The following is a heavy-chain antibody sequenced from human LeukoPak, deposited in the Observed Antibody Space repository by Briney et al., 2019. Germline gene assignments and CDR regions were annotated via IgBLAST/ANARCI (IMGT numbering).Heavy chain of an antibody. Sequence: GGSLRLSCAASGFTFSSYAMSWVRQAPGKGLEWVSAISGSGGSTYYADSVKGRFTISRDNSKNTLYLQMNSLRAEDTAVYYCAKGLTRYYYDSSGPTDAFDIWGQGTMVTVSS. CDR3: AKGLTRYYYDSSGPTDAFDI. V-gene: IGHV3-23*01. J-gene: IGHJ3*02. CDR2: ISGSGGST. D-gene: IGHD3-22*01. CDR1: GFTFSSYA.